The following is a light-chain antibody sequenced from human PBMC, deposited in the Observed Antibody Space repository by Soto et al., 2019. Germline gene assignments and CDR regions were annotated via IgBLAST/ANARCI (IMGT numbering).Light chain of an antibody. J-gene: IGKJ4*01. CDR2: GAS. CDR1: QSIARN. V-gene: IGKV3-15*01. Sequence: EIVMTQSPATLSVSPGERAALSCRASQSIARNLAWYQKKPGQAPRLIIYGASTRATGVPARFSGSGSGTDFTLTISSLQSEDFAIYDGQQYESWPPLTFGGGTKVDIK. CDR3: QQYESWPPLT.